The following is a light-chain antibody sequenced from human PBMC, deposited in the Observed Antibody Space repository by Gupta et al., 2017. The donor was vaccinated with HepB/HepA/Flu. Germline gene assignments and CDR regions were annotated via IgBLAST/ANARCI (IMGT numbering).Light chain of an antibody. J-gene: IGKJ4*01. V-gene: IGKV1-5*03. CDR2: KAS. Sequence: DVQMTQSPPPLSASVEDRVTITCRASQSISSWLAWYQQKPGKAPKLLIYKASSLESGVPSRFSGSGSGTEFTLTISSLQPDDFATYYCQQYNSYSRLTFGGGTKVEIK. CDR1: QSISSW. CDR3: QQYNSYSRLT.